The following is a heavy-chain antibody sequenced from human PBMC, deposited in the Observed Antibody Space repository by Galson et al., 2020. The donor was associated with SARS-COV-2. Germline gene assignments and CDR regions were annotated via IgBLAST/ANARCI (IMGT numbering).Heavy chain of an antibody. CDR2: ISSSSSYI. Sequence: GESLKISCAASGFTFSGYSMNWVRQAPGKGLEWVSYISSSSSYIYYADSVKGRFTISRDNVKNLLYLEMNSLRDEDTAVYYCARALCSGGSCYKYYFDYWGQGILVTVSS. V-gene: IGHV3-48*02. CDR3: ARALCSGGSCYKYYFDY. J-gene: IGHJ4*02. D-gene: IGHD2-15*01. CDR1: GFTFSGYS.